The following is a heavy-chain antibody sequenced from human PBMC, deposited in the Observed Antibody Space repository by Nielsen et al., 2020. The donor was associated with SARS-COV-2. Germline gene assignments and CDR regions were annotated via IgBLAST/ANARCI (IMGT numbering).Heavy chain of an antibody. CDR2: ISYDGSNK. CDR1: GFTFSSYA. Sequence: GESLKISCAASGFTFSSYAMHWVRQAPGKGLEWVAVISYDGSNKYYADSVKGRFTISRDNSKNTLYLQMNSLRAEDTAIYYCVRSALYSSSSRWFDPWGQGTLVTVSS. J-gene: IGHJ5*02. V-gene: IGHV3-30-3*01. D-gene: IGHD6-6*01. CDR3: VRSALYSSSSRWFDP.